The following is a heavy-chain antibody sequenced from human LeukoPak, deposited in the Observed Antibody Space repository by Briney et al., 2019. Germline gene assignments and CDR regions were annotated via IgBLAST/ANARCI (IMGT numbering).Heavy chain of an antibody. Sequence: GGSLRLSCAASGFAFSSYSMNWVRQAPGKGLEWVSYISSSSSTIYYADSVKGRFTISRDNAKNSLYLQVNSLRAEDTAVYYCAKGIAVAQRHAFDIWGQGTMVTVSS. CDR2: ISSSSSTI. CDR3: AKGIAVAQRHAFDI. D-gene: IGHD6-19*01. V-gene: IGHV3-48*01. J-gene: IGHJ3*02. CDR1: GFAFSSYS.